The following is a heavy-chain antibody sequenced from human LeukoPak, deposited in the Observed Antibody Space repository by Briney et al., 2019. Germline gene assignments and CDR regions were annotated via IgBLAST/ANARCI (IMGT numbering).Heavy chain of an antibody. CDR2: INSDGSST. V-gene: IGHV3-74*03. CDR1: GFTFSRYW. J-gene: IGHJ4*02. CDR3: VRDTYGVDY. D-gene: IGHD3-10*01. Sequence: GGSLRLSCAASGFTFSRYWMQWVRQAPGQGLVWLSHINSDGSSTTYADSVRGRFTTSRDNAKNTLYLQMNSLRAEDTAVYYCVRDTYGVDYSGRGTLVTVSS.